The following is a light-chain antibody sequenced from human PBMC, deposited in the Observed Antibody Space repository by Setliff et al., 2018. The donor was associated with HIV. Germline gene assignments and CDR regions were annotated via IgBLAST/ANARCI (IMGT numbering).Light chain of an antibody. CDR3: CSNTGSNTFV. Sequence: QSVLTQPASVYGSPGQSITISCTGTSNDVGRYDLVSWYQQHPARAPKLIIYQATRRPSGVSNRFSGSNSGNVASLTISGLQAEDEADYCCCSNTGSNTFVFGTGTKVTVL. J-gene: IGLJ1*01. CDR1: SNDVGRYDL. V-gene: IGLV2-23*01. CDR2: QAT.